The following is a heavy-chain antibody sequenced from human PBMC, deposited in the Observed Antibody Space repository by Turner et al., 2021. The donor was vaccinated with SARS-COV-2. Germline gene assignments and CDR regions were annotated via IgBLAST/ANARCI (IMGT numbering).Heavy chain of an antibody. J-gene: IGHJ6*02. V-gene: IGHV3-21*01. CDR3: ASEAFSDHFYNGIDV. CDR2: ISSSSSNI. D-gene: IGHD1-1*01. CDR1: GFTFGSRI. Sequence: EEQLVESGGGLVKPGGSLRLSCVASGFTFGSRILNWVRQAPGKGLEWVSSISSSSSNIHYADSVKGRFTISRDNARNSVYLQMDSLRAEDTAVYYCASEAFSDHFYNGIDVWGQGTMVTVSS.